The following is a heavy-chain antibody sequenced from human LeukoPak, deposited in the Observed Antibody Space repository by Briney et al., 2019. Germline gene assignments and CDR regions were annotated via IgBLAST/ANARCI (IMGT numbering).Heavy chain of an antibody. CDR1: GGSFSGYY. J-gene: IGHJ3*02. V-gene: IGHV4-34*01. Sequence: SETLSLTCAVYGGSFSGYYWSWIRQPPGKGLEWIGEINHSGSTNYNPSLKSRVTISVDTSKNQFSLKLSSVTAADTAVYYCAALIAVAGSQQAAFDIWSQGTMVTVSS. CDR3: AALIAVAGSQQAAFDI. CDR2: INHSGST. D-gene: IGHD6-19*01.